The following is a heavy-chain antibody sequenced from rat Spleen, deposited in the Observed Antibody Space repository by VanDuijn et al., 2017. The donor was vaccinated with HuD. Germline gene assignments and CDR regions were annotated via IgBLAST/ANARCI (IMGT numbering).Heavy chain of an antibody. J-gene: IGHJ2*01. CDR2: ITSGGTNT. CDR1: GFTFSSFA. D-gene: IGHD1-10*01. V-gene: IGHV5-25*01. Sequence: EVQLVESGGGLVQPGRSLKISCAASGFTFSSFAMAWVRQAPKKGLEWVATITSGGTNTYYPDSVKGRFTISRDNAKGTLYLQMDSLRSEDTATYYCTKNNNLDYWGQGVMVTVSS. CDR3: TKNNNLDY.